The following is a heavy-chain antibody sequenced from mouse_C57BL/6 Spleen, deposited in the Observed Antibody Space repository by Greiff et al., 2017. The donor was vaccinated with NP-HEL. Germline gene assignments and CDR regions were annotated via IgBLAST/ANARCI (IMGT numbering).Heavy chain of an antibody. Sequence: QVQLQQPGAELVRPGTSVKLSCKASGYTFTSYWMHWVKQRPGQGLEWIGVIDPSDSYTNYNQKFKGKATLTVDTSSSTAYMQLSSLTSEDSAVNYCARPYGSSYYFDYWGQGTTLTVSS. J-gene: IGHJ2*01. CDR3: ARPYGSSYYFDY. V-gene: IGHV1-59*01. CDR2: IDPSDSYT. D-gene: IGHD1-1*01. CDR1: GYTFTSYW.